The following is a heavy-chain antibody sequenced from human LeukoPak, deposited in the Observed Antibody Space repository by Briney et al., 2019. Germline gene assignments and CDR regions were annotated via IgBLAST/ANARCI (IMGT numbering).Heavy chain of an antibody. Sequence: SETLSLTCTVSGGSISGYYWGWIRQPPGKGLEWIGSIYYSGSTYYNPSLKSRVTISVDTSKNQFSLKLSSVTAADTAVYCCARQGYSSGWPPLDYYYGMDVWGQGTTVTVSS. J-gene: IGHJ6*02. CDR1: GGSISGYY. D-gene: IGHD6-19*01. V-gene: IGHV4-39*01. CDR3: ARQGYSSGWPPLDYYYGMDV. CDR2: IYYSGST.